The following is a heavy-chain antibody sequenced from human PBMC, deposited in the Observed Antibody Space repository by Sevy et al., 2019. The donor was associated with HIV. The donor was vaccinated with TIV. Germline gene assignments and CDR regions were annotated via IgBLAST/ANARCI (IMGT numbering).Heavy chain of an antibody. V-gene: IGHV1-8*01. D-gene: IGHD2-21*02. J-gene: IGHJ4*02. CDR1: RYTFTSYE. Sequence: ATVKVSCKASRYTFTSYEINWVRQASGQGLEWMGWVIPNSGKTSYAQKFQGRVAMTRSTSTSTAYMELRSLRPDDTATYYCAALVCGGGDCYYLHYWGQGTLVTVSS. CDR3: AALVCGGGDCYYLHY. CDR2: VIPNSGKT.